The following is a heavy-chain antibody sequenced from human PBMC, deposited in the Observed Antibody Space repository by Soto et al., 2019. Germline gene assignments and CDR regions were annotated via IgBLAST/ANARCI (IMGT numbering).Heavy chain of an antibody. CDR2: IGTAGDT. D-gene: IGHD2-15*01. V-gene: IGHV3-13*01. Sequence: EVQLVESGGGLVQPGGSLRLSCAASGFTFSSYDMHWVRQATGKGLEWVSAIGTAGDTYYPGSVKGRFTISRENAKNSLYLQMNSLRAGDTAVYYCARDPAPYCSGGSCHYGMDVWGQGTTFTVSS. J-gene: IGHJ6*02. CDR1: GFTFSSYD. CDR3: ARDPAPYCSGGSCHYGMDV.